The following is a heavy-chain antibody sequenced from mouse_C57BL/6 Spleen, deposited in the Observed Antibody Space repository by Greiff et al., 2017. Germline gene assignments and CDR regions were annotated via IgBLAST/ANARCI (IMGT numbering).Heavy chain of an antibody. CDR2: FYPGSGSI. V-gene: IGHV1-62-2*01. CDR1: GYTFTEYT. Sequence: QVQLQQSGAELVKPGASVKLSCKASGYTFTEYTIHWVKQRSGQGLEWIGWFYPGSGSIKYNEKFKDKATLTADKSSSTVYMELSRLTSEDSAVYFCARHERPFYYDYDEGAWFAYWGQGTLVTVSA. D-gene: IGHD2-4*01. CDR3: ARHERPFYYDYDEGAWFAY. J-gene: IGHJ3*01.